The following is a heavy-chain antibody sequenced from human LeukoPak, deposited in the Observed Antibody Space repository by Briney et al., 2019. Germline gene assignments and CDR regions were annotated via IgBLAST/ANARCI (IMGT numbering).Heavy chain of an antibody. D-gene: IGHD6-6*01. J-gene: IGHJ5*02. CDR2: INAGNGNT. V-gene: IGHV1-3*01. Sequence: ASVKVSCKASGYTFTSYAMHWVRQAPGQRLEWMGWINAGNGNTKYSQKFQGRVTVTRDTSASTAYMELSSLRSEDTAVYYCAMYSSSSGFDPWGQGTLVTVSS. CDR1: GYTFTSYA. CDR3: AMYSSSSGFDP.